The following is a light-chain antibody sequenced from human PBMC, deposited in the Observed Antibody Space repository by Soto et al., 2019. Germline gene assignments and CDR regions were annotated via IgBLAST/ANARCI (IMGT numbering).Light chain of an antibody. CDR1: SGHSTYA. Sequence: QSVLTQSPSASASLGASVKLTCTLSSGHSTYAIAWHQQQPEKGPRYLMKLNSDGSHINGDGIPDRFSGSSSGAERYLAISSLQSEDEADYYCQSWDTGIRVFGGGTKLTVL. V-gene: IGLV4-69*01. CDR2: LNSDGSH. CDR3: QSWDTGIRV. J-gene: IGLJ2*01.